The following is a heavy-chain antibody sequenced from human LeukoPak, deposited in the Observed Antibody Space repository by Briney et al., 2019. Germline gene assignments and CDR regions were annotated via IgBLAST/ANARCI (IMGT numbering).Heavy chain of an antibody. CDR3: TRFQSAGYLDGEYYYMDV. J-gene: IGHJ6*03. V-gene: IGHV3-49*03. D-gene: IGHD4-17*01. CDR2: IRSKAYGGTT. CDR1: GFTFGDYA. Sequence: PGGSLRLSCTASGFTFGDYAMSWFRQAPGKGLEWVGFIRSKAYGGTTEYAASVKGRFTISRDDSNSIAYLQMNSLKTEDTAVYYCTRFQSAGYLDGEYYYMDVWGKGTTVTVSS.